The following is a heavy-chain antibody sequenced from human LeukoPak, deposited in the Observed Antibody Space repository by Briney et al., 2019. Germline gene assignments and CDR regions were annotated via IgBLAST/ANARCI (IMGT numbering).Heavy chain of an antibody. D-gene: IGHD6-19*01. V-gene: IGHV3-23*01. CDR1: GFTFSTYA. CDR3: AKYSSAWYNDPFDI. J-gene: IGHJ3*02. Sequence: PGGSLRLSCAASGFTFSTYAMTWVRQAPGKGLEWVSGIGGSGSRTYYADSVKGRFSISRDNSKNTLFLQMNSLRAEDTAVYYCAKYSSAWYNDPFDIWGQGTMVTASS. CDR2: IGGSGSRT.